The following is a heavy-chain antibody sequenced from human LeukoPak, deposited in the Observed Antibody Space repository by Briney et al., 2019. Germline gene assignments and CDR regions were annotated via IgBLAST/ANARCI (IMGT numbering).Heavy chain of an antibody. J-gene: IGHJ1*01. CDR2: INTNTGNP. CDR3: ARDYTLTLGTTTYFQH. V-gene: IGHV7-4-1*02. D-gene: IGHD1-7*01. Sequence: ASVKVSCKASGYTFTSYAMNWVRQAPGQGLELMGWINTNTGNPTYAQGFTGRFVFSLNTSVSTAYLQISSLKAEDTAVYYCARDYTLTLGTTTYFQHWGQGTLVTVSS. CDR1: GYTFTSYA.